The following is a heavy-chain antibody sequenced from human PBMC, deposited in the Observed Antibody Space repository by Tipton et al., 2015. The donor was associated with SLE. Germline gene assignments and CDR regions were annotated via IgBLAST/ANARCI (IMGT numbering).Heavy chain of an antibody. CDR3: ARVRGGWANDASDI. V-gene: IGHV4-39*07. CDR2: INHSGST. J-gene: IGHJ3*02. Sequence: TLSLTCSVSGGSISSSGYYWGWVRQPPGKGLEWIGEINHSGSTNYNPSLKSRVTTSFDRSKNQFSLNLNSVTAADTATYYCARVRGGWANDASDIWGQGTMVTVSS. CDR1: GGSISSSGYY. D-gene: IGHD6-19*01.